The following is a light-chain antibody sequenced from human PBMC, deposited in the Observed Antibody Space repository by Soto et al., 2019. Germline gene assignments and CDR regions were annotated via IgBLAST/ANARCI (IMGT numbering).Light chain of an antibody. CDR2: GAY. CDR1: QSVSY. CDR3: QQYGSSPPYT. J-gene: IGKJ2*01. V-gene: IGKV3-20*01. Sequence: EIVLTQSPGTLSLSPGERATLSCRASQSVSYVAWYLQKPGQAPRLLIYGAYSRATGIPDRISGSGSETDFTLTISRLEPEDFAVYYCQQYGSSPPYTVGQGTKLEIK.